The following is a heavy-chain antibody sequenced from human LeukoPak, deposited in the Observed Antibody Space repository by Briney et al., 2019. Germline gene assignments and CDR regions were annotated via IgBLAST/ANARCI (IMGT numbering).Heavy chain of an antibody. CDR2: INPNSGGT. Sequence: GASVKVSCKAFGYTFTGYYMHWVRQAPGQGLEWMGWINPNSGGTNYAQKFQGRVTMTRDTSISTAYMELSRLRSDDTAVYYCARDLSGGGDSSFDYWGQGTLVTVSS. J-gene: IGHJ4*02. V-gene: IGHV1-2*02. CDR3: ARDLSGGGDSSFDY. CDR1: GYTFTGYY. D-gene: IGHD2-21*01.